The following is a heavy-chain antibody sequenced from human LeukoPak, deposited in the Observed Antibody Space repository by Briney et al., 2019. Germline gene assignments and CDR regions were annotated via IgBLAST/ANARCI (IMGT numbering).Heavy chain of an antibody. Sequence: GGSLRLSCAASGFTFSTYAMSWVRQAPGKGLQWVSLISGSGDGAHYADSVKGRFTISRDNSKNTVYLQMTNLRAEDTAVYYCAKGYIQLWWFDYWGQGTLVTVSS. CDR2: ISGSGDGA. V-gene: IGHV3-23*01. CDR1: GFTFSTYA. J-gene: IGHJ4*02. D-gene: IGHD2-21*01. CDR3: AKGYIQLWWFDY.